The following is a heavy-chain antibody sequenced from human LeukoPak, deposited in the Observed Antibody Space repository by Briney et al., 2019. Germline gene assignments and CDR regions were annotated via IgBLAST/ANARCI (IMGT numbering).Heavy chain of an antibody. J-gene: IGHJ4*02. CDR3: LRVDTSGYYYELSFDY. CDR1: GFTFSSYW. D-gene: IGHD3-22*01. CDR2: TKKEGREK. Sequence: GGSLRLSCAASGFTFSSYWMSWVLRAPGKVLEWVANTKKEGREKEYVDCMKGRFPFSRENAKNSLYLQMTSLRVADPAVYYCLRVDTSGYYYELSFDYWGQGTLVTVSS. V-gene: IGHV3-7*01.